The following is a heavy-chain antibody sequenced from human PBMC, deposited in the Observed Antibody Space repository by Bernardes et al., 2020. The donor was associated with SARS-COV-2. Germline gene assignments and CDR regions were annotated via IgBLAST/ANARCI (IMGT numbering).Heavy chain of an antibody. CDR2: IYNSGVT. J-gene: IGHJ3*01. CDR1: GFTVSSNY. CDR3: ARGGDYYGSGSYYLDAFDL. Sequence: GGSLRLSCAASGFTVSSNYMSWLRQAPGKGLEWVSVIYNSGVTYYADSVKGRFTISRDSSKNSLYLRMNSLRAEDTAVYYCARGGDYYGSGSYYLDAFDLWGQGTMVTVSS. V-gene: IGHV3-66*01. D-gene: IGHD3-10*01.